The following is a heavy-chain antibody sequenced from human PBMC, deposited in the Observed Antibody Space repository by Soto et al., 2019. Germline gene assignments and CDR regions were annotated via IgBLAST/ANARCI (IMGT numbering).Heavy chain of an antibody. D-gene: IGHD5-12*01. CDR3: ARDAGYSGYLLNWFDP. CDR2: KNPHSGNT. J-gene: IGHJ5*02. V-gene: IGHV1-8*01. Sequence: QVQLVQSGAEVKKPGASVKVSCKASGYTFTSYDINWVRQATGQGLEWMGWKNPHSGNTGYAQKFQGRVTMTRNTSISTAYMELSSLRSEDTAVYYCARDAGYSGYLLNWFDPWGQGTLVTVSS. CDR1: GYTFTSYD.